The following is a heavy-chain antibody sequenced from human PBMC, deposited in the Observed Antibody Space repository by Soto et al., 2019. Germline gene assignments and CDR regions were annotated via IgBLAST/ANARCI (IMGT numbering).Heavy chain of an antibody. CDR2: ISSSGSTI. J-gene: IGHJ6*02. CDR3: ASRRGEYGMDV. CDR1: VFTFISYE. D-gene: IGHD3-16*01. Sequence: GGSLRLSCASSVFTFISYEMNWVRQASGKGLEWVSYISSSGSTIYYADSVKGRFTISRDNAKNSLYLQMNSLRAEDTAVYYCASRRGEYGMDVWGQGTTVTVSS. V-gene: IGHV3-48*03.